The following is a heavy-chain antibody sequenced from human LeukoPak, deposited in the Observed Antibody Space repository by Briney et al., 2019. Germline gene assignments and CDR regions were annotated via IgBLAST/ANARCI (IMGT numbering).Heavy chain of an antibody. J-gene: IGHJ4*02. D-gene: IGHD2-15*01. Sequence: PGGSLRLSCAASGFTFSSCSMNWVRQAPGKGLEWVSAISGSGGSTYYADSVKGRFTISRDNSKNTLYLQMNSLRAEDTAVYYCAKAVGYCSGGSCYTDYWGQGTLVTVSS. V-gene: IGHV3-23*01. CDR1: GFTFSSCS. CDR2: ISGSGGST. CDR3: AKAVGYCSGGSCYTDY.